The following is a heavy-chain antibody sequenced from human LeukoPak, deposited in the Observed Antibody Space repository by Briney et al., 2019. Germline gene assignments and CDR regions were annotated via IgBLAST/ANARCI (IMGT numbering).Heavy chain of an antibody. D-gene: IGHD5-12*01. CDR2: IYYSGST. CDR3: ARGRRYDSDY. Sequence: SETLSLTCTVSGGSISSYYWSWIRPPPGKGLEWIGYIYYSGSTNYNPSLKSRVTISVDTSKNQFSLQLSSVTAADTAVYYCARGRRYDSDYWGQGTLVTVSS. CDR1: GGSISSYY. V-gene: IGHV4-59*01. J-gene: IGHJ4*02.